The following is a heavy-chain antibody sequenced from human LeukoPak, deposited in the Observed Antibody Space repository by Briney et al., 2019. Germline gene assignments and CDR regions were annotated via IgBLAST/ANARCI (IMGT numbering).Heavy chain of an antibody. Sequence: GGSLRLSCAASGFTFSSYGIHWVRQAPGKGLEWVSSISSSGTYIYYRDSVKGRFTISRDNAENSLYLEMNSLRAEDTAVYYCAEDGWDYWGQGTLVTVSS. D-gene: IGHD2-2*03. V-gene: IGHV3-21*01. CDR2: ISSSGTYI. CDR1: GFTFSSYG. J-gene: IGHJ4*02. CDR3: AEDGWDY.